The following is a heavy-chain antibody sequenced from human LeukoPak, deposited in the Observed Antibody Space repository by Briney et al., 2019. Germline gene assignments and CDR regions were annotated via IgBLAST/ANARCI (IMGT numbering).Heavy chain of an antibody. Sequence: PGGSLRLSCAASGFTFSSYSMNWVRQAPGKGLEWVSSISSRSSYIYYADSVKGRFTISRDNAKNSLYLQMNSLRAEDTAVYDCARGGDDYVWGSYRYEPYYFDFWGQGTLVTVSS. CDR3: ARGGDDYVWGSYRYEPYYFDF. D-gene: IGHD3-16*02. V-gene: IGHV3-21*01. J-gene: IGHJ4*02. CDR1: GFTFSSYS. CDR2: ISSRSSYI.